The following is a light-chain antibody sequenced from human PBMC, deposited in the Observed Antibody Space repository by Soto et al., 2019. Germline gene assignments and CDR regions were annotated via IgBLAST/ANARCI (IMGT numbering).Light chain of an antibody. CDR2: GAS. V-gene: IGKV3-20*01. Sequence: EIVLTQSPGTLSLSPGERATLSCRASQSVSSSYLAWYQQKPGQAPRLLIYGASSRATGIPDRFSGSGSRTHFHLTISRLEPEDFAVYYCQQYGSSPWTFGQGTKVEIK. CDR1: QSVSSSY. CDR3: QQYGSSPWT. J-gene: IGKJ1*01.